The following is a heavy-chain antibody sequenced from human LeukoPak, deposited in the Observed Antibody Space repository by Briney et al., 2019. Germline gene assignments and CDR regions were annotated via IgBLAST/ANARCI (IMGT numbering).Heavy chain of an antibody. CDR2: VSNSGSPI. Sequence: GGSLRLSCVVSGFTFDSYSMSWVRQAPGKGLEWISYVSNSGSPIYYADSVKGRFTISRDKDRSSLYLQMNSLAAGDTAVYYCARGLALGLTVTPKAFDYWGQGTLVTVSS. CDR3: ARGLALGLTVTPKAFDY. J-gene: IGHJ4*02. CDR1: GFTFDSYS. V-gene: IGHV3-48*01. D-gene: IGHD4-11*01.